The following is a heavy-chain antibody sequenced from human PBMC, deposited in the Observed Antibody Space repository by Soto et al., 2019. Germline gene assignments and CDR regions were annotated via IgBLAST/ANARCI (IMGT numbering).Heavy chain of an antibody. CDR2: MNPNSANT. J-gene: IGHJ4*02. CDR3: ARAIRDQLLSDY. Sequence: QVQLVQSGAEVRKPGASVKVSCKASGYTFSKYDIAWVRQATGQGREWMGWMNPNSANTGYAQKIQGRVTMTGDTSITTAYMELNSLTSEDTAVYYCARAIRDQLLSDYWGQGTLVTVSS. CDR1: GYTFSKYD. D-gene: IGHD1-26*01. V-gene: IGHV1-8*01.